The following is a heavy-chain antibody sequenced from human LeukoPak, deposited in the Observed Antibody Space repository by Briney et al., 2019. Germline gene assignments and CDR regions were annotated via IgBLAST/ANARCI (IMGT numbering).Heavy chain of an antibody. CDR3: ARGPYEDVVVVVAATNFDY. CDR2: INHSGST. Sequence: SETLSLTCAVYGGSFSGYYWSWIRQPPGKGLEWIGEINHSGSTNYNPSLKSRVTISVDTSKNQFSLKLSSVTAADTAVYYCARGPYEDVVVVVAATNFDYWGQGTLVTVSS. J-gene: IGHJ4*02. D-gene: IGHD2-15*01. V-gene: IGHV4-34*01. CDR1: GGSFSGYY.